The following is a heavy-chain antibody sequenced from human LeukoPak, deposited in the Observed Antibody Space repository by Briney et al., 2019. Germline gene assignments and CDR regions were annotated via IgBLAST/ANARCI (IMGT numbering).Heavy chain of an antibody. D-gene: IGHD2-2*01. Sequence: GGSLRLSCAASGFTFSSYWMTWVRQAPGKGLEWVANIKQDGSEGYYVDSVKGRLTVSRDNAKSSLYLQLNSLRAEDTAVYYCATRSCSISACRASSYHCMDFWGKGTTVTVSS. CDR3: ATRSCSISACRASSYHCMDF. CDR1: GFTFSSYW. CDR2: IKQDGSEG. V-gene: IGHV3-7*01. J-gene: IGHJ6*03.